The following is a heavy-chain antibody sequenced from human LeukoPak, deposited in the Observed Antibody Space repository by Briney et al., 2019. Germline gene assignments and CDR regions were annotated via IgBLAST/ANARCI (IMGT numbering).Heavy chain of an antibody. J-gene: IGHJ4*02. V-gene: IGHV4-59*08. CDR2: IYYSGST. CDR1: GGSINSYY. CDR3: ARQNGGYDLGPLDY. Sequence: PSETLSLTCTVSGGSINSYYWSWIRQPPGEGLEWVGYIYYSGSTNYNPSLRSRVTISLDTSKNQFSLKLSSVTAADTAVYYCARQNGGYDLGPLDYWGQGTLVTASS. D-gene: IGHD5-12*01.